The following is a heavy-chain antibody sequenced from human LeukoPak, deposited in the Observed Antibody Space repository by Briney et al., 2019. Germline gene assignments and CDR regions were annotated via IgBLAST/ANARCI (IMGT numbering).Heavy chain of an antibody. V-gene: IGHV3-48*02. Sequence: PGGSLRLSCAVSGFTFSSYSMNWVRQAPGKGLEWVSYISSGSRVISYADSVKGRFTISRDNAKNSLYLQMNRLRDEDTAVYFCARGPNSSSWYSFLETLVSWFDPWGQGTLVTVSS. J-gene: IGHJ5*02. CDR3: ARGPNSSSWYSFLETLVSWFDP. CDR1: GFTFSSYS. CDR2: ISSGSRVI. D-gene: IGHD6-13*01.